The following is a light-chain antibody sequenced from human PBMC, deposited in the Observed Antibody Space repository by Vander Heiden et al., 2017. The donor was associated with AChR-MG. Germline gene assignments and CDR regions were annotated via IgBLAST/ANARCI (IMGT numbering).Light chain of an antibody. Sequence: DIQMTQSPSSLSASVGDRVTITCRASQSISSYLNWYQQKPGKAPKLLIYAASSLKSGVPSRFSGSGSGTDFTLTISSRQPEDFATYYCQQSYSTPRTFGQGTKVEIK. J-gene: IGKJ1*01. CDR2: AAS. CDR1: QSISSY. V-gene: IGKV1-39*01. CDR3: QQSYSTPRT.